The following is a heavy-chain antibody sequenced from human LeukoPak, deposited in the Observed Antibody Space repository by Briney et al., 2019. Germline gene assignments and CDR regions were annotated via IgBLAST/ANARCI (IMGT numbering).Heavy chain of an antibody. CDR2: IYYTGRT. Sequence: SSETLSPTCTVSGGSVSSYHWSWIRPPPGEGLEWIGYIYYTGRTNYSTSLKSRVTISVDTSKDQFSLNLISVTDADTAVYYCARVVLTSDWAFDIWGQGTMVTGSS. CDR3: ARVVLTSDWAFDI. CDR1: GGSVSSYH. D-gene: IGHD2-21*02. V-gene: IGHV4-59*02. J-gene: IGHJ3*02.